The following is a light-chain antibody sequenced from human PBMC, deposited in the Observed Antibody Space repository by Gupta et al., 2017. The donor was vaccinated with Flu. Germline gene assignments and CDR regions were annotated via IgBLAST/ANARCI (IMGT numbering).Light chain of an antibody. Sequence: SPATLSLSTGEGASRSCRDSQNVSNYLDWFQQKPGQTPRLIIYGASNRATGITDRFSGSGAGTDFTLTSSRREDEGCAVYYLQQRDRSATFGGGTKVEIK. CDR2: GAS. CDR3: QQRDRSAT. J-gene: IGKJ4*01. V-gene: IGKV3-11*01. CDR1: QNVSNY.